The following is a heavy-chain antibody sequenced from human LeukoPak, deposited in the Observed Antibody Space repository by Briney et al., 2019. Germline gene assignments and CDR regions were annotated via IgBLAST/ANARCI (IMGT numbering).Heavy chain of an antibody. CDR2: IKQDGSEK. V-gene: IGHV3-7*01. Sequence: GGSLRLSCAASGFTFSSYWMSWVRQAPGKGLEWVGNIKQDGSEKYYVDSVKGRFTISRDNAKNSLYLQMNSLRAEDTAVYYCARVIRWYRRDAFDIWGQGTMVTVSS. CDR3: ARVIRWYRRDAFDI. CDR1: GFTFSSYW. D-gene: IGHD4-23*01. J-gene: IGHJ3*02.